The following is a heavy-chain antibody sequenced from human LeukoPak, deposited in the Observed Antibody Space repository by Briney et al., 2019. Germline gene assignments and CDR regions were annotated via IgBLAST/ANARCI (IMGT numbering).Heavy chain of an antibody. J-gene: IGHJ4*02. CDR1: GFTFSSYS. D-gene: IGHD3-22*01. V-gene: IGHV3-21*01. CDR3: ARYYYDSSGQRDYFDY. CDR2: ISSSSSYI. Sequence: GSLRLSCAASGFTFSSYSMNWVRQAPGKGLEWVSSISSSSSYIYYADSVKGRFTISRDNAKNSLYLQMSSLRAEDTAVYYCARYYYDSSGQRDYFDYWGQGTLVTVSS.